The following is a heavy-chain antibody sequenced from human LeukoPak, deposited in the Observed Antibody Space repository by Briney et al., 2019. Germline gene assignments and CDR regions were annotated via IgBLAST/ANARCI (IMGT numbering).Heavy chain of an antibody. Sequence: ASVKVSCKASGGTFSSYAISWVRQAPGQGLEWMGGIIPIFGTANYAQKFQGRVTITADESTSTAYMELSSLRSEDTAVYYCATFIIAARRRYYYGMDVWGQGTTVTVSS. J-gene: IGHJ6*02. CDR1: GGTFSSYA. V-gene: IGHV1-69*01. CDR2: IIPIFGTA. CDR3: ATFIIAARRRYYYGMDV. D-gene: IGHD6-6*01.